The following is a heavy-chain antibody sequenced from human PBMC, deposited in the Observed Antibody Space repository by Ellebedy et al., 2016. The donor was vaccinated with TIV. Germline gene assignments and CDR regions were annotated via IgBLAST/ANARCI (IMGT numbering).Heavy chain of an antibody. V-gene: IGHV3-64D*06. Sequence: GESLKISXSASGFSFSSHPMHWVRQVPGKGLEYVSVISNGGDRIYDIDSVRGRFFTSRDNSKNTLYLQMSSLRPEDTGVYYCVREDSAYVLGTPDYWGQGTPVTVSS. CDR1: GFSFSSHP. CDR2: ISNGGDRI. J-gene: IGHJ4*02. D-gene: IGHD5-12*01. CDR3: VREDSAYVLGTPDY.